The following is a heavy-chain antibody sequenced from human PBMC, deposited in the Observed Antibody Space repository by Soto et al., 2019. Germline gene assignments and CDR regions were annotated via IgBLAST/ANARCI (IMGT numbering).Heavy chain of an antibody. CDR1: GGTFGSYT. CDR2: IIPILGIA. Sequence: GAPVKVSCKASGGTFGSYTISWVRQAPGQGLEWMGRIIPILGIANYAQKFQGRVTITADKSTSTAYMELSSLRSEDTAVYYCARAPDNWNHVTFDYCGEGTLVTVSS. D-gene: IGHD1-20*01. CDR3: ARAPDNWNHVTFDY. V-gene: IGHV1-69*02. J-gene: IGHJ4*02.